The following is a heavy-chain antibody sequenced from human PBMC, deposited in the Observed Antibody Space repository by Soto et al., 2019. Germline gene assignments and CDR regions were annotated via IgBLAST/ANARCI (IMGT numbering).Heavy chain of an antibody. CDR2: VTHDGTLY. V-gene: IGHV3-30*18. CDR1: GFTFSSCA. Sequence: QVQLVESGGGVVQPGRSLRLSCVASGFTFSSCAMHWVRQVPGKGLEWLAVVTHDGTLYPYADSVKGRFSISRDNPTKTLYLQMDGLRPEDTAVYYCVKERSDTWSFDYWGQGTLVTVSS. J-gene: IGHJ4*02. D-gene: IGHD2-8*02. CDR3: VKERSDTWSFDY.